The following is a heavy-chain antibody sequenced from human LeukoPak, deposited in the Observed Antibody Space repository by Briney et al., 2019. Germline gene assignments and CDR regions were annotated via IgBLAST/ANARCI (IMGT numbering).Heavy chain of an antibody. V-gene: IGHV4-59*01. CDR1: GGXISSYY. CDR2: IYYSGNT. Sequence: SETLSLTCTVSGGXISSYYWSWLRQPPGKGLEWIGLIYYSGNTNYNPSIKSRVTISVDTSKNQFSLKLSSVTAADTAVYYCARVTADLRRSAFDIWGQGTMVTVSS. J-gene: IGHJ3*02. D-gene: IGHD2-21*02. CDR3: ARVTADLRRSAFDI.